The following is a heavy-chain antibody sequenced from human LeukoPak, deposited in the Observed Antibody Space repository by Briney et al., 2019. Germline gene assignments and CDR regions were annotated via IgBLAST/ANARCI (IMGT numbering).Heavy chain of an antibody. CDR3: TRVAKERVGGVYYFDY. J-gene: IGHJ4*02. D-gene: IGHD1-1*01. CDR1: GFTFSVYD. Sequence: GGSLRLSCAASGFTFSVYDMHWLRQATGKGLEWVSAIGSACDIFYTGSVKGRFTISRENAKNFLYLQRNSLRAGDAAVYYCTRVAKERVGGVYYFDYWGQGTLVTVSS. V-gene: IGHV3-13*01. CDR2: IGSACDI.